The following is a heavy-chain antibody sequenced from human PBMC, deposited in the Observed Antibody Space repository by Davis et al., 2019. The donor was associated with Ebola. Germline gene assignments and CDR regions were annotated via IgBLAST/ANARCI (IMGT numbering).Heavy chain of an antibody. CDR3: AKMKRSSWYIAGYYYYGMDV. CDR2: IWYDGSNK. D-gene: IGHD6-13*01. J-gene: IGHJ6*02. Sequence: GESLKISCAASGFTFSSYGMHWVRQAPGKGLEWVAVIWYDGSNKYYADSVKGRFTISRDNSKNTLYLQMNSLRAEDTAVYYCAKMKRSSWYIAGYYYYGMDVWGQGTTVTVS. CDR1: GFTFSSYG. V-gene: IGHV3-33*06.